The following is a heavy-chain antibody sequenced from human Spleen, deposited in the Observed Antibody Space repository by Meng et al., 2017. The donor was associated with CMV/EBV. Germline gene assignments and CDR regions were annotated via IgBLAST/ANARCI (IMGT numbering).Heavy chain of an antibody. Sequence: RVSCKTSGYTFSSFGISWVRQAPGQGLEWMGWISVYNGDTNYAQKFQDRVTMTTDTSTSTAHTRLRSLRSEDTAIYYCARDGGRIDYWGQGTLVTVSS. D-gene: IGHD3-16*01. J-gene: IGHJ4*02. CDR3: ARDGGRIDY. CDR2: ISVYNGDT. V-gene: IGHV1-18*01. CDR1: GYTFSSFG.